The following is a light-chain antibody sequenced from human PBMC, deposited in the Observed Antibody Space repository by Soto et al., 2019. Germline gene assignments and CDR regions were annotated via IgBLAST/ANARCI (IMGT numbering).Light chain of an antibody. V-gene: IGKV1-33*01. J-gene: IGKJ4*01. Sequence: DIQMTQSPSSLSVSVGDRVTITCQASHDIINYLNWFQQKPGEAPKLLIFDAFKLETGVPSRFSGSGSGTDFTLTISSLQPEDIATYYCQQYDNLSVTFGGGTKVEIK. CDR1: HDIINY. CDR2: DAF. CDR3: QQYDNLSVT.